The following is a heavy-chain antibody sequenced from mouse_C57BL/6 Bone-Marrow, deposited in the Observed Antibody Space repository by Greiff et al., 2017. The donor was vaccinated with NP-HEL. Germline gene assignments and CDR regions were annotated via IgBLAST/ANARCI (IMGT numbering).Heavy chain of an antibody. V-gene: IGHV1-66*01. J-gene: IGHJ1*03. Sequence: QVQLKESGPELVKPGASVKISCKASGYSFTSYYIHWVKQRPGQGLEWIGWIYPGSGNTKYNEKFKGKATLTADTSSSTAYMQLSSLTSEDSAVYYCARTRRSYWYFDVWGTGTTVTVSS. CDR2: IYPGSGNT. CDR1: GYSFTSYY. CDR3: ARTRRSYWYFDV.